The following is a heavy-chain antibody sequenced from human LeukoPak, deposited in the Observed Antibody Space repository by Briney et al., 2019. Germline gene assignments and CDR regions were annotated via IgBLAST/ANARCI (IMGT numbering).Heavy chain of an antibody. Sequence: SETLSLTCTVSGGSISSSSYYWGWIRQPPGKGLEWIGEINHSGSTNYNPSLKSRVTISVDTSKNQFSLKLSSVTAADTAVYYCARHARGIVVARYYYYYYMDVWGKGTTVTTSS. J-gene: IGHJ6*03. CDR3: ARHARGIVVARYYYYYYMDV. CDR1: GGSISSSSYY. CDR2: INHSGST. V-gene: IGHV4-39*01. D-gene: IGHD3-22*01.